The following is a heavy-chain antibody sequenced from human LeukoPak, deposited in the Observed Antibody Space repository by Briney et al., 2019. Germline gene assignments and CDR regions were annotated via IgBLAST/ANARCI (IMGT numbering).Heavy chain of an antibody. V-gene: IGHV3-30*02. Sequence: PGGSLRLSCAASAFTFSSYGMHWVRQAPGKGLEWVAFIRYDGSNKYYAESVKGRFTISRDSSKNTLYLQMNSLRAEDTAVYYCARNFRDGYNNSFDYWGQGTLVTVSS. CDR1: AFTFSSYG. J-gene: IGHJ4*02. D-gene: IGHD5-24*01. CDR2: IRYDGSNK. CDR3: ARNFRDGYNNSFDY.